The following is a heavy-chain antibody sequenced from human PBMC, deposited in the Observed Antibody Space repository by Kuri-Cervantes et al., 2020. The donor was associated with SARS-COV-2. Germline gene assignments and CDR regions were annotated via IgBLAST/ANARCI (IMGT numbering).Heavy chain of an antibody. CDR3: ARDRSQSSENAFDI. D-gene: IGHD6-25*01. CDR2: INHSGST. V-gene: IGHV4-34*01. Sequence: GSLRLSCAVYGGSFSGYYWSWIRQPPGKGLEWIGEINHSGSTNYNPSLKSRVTISVDTSKNQFSLKLGSVTAADTAVYYCARDRSQSSENAFDIWGQGTMVTVSS. CDR1: GGSFSGYY. J-gene: IGHJ3*02.